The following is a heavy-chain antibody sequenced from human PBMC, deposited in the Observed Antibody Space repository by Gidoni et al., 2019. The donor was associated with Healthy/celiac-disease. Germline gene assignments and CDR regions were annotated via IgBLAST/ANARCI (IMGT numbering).Heavy chain of an antibody. V-gene: IGHV3-23*01. CDR1: GFPFSSYA. J-gene: IGHJ4*02. CDR2: ISGSGGST. CDR3: AKLLWGHIAVAGTHY. Sequence: EVQLLESGGGLVQPGGSLRLSCAASGFPFSSYAMSWGRQAPGKGLEWVSAISGSGGSTYYADSVKGRFTISRDNSKNTLYLQMNSLRAEDTAVYYCAKLLWGHIAVAGTHYWGQGTLVTVSS. D-gene: IGHD6-19*01.